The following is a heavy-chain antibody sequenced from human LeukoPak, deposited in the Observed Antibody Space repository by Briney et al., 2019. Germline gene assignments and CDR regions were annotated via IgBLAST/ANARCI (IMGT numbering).Heavy chain of an antibody. Sequence: KISCKGSGYSFTSYWIAWVRQMPGKGLEWMGIIYPGDSDTTYSPSFQGQVTISADKSISTAYLQWSSLKASDTAMYYCARLGGIVGATIDYWGQGTLVTVSS. D-gene: IGHD1-26*01. J-gene: IGHJ4*02. CDR3: ARLGGIVGATIDY. CDR1: GYSFTSYW. CDR2: IYPGDSDT. V-gene: IGHV5-51*01.